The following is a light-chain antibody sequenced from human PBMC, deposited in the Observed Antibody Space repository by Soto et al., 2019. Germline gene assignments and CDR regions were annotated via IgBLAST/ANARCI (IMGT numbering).Light chain of an antibody. V-gene: IGKV3-20*01. CDR3: QQYGNSPIT. CDR1: QIVSSSY. J-gene: IGKJ5*01. Sequence: EIVLTQSPGTLSLSPGERATLSCRASQIVSSSYLAWYQQKPGQAPRLLIYGTSSRATGIPDRFSGSGSGTDFTLTISRLEPEDFAVYYCQQYGNSPITFGQGTRLEIK. CDR2: GTS.